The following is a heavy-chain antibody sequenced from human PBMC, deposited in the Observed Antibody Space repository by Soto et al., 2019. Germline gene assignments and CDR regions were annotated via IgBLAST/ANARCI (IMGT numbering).Heavy chain of an antibody. Sequence: SETLSLTCTVSGGSISSGGYYWSWIRQHPGKGLEWIGYIYYSGSTYYNPSLKSRVTISVDTSKNQFSLKLSSVTAADTAIYYCARAPFASSWNFDYWGPGALVTVSS. V-gene: IGHV4-31*03. J-gene: IGHJ4*02. CDR1: GGSISSGGYY. CDR3: ARAPFASSWNFDY. CDR2: IYYSGST. D-gene: IGHD6-13*01.